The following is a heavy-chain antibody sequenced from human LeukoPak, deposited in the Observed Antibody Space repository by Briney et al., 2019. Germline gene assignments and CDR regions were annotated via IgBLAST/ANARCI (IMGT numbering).Heavy chain of an antibody. CDR1: GGSISSSSYY. V-gene: IGHV4-39*07. CDR3: ARRNYYGSGSYYGKFDP. CDR2: IYYSGST. Sequence: SETLSLTCTVSGGSISSSSYYWGWIRQPPGKGLEWIGSIYYSGSTYYNPSLKSRVTISVDTSKNQFSLKLSSVTAADTAVYYCARRNYYGSGSYYGKFDPWGQGTLVTVSS. J-gene: IGHJ5*02. D-gene: IGHD3-10*01.